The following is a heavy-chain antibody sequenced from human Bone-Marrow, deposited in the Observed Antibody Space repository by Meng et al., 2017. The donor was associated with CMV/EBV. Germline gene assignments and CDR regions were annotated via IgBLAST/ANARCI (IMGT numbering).Heavy chain of an antibody. Sequence: GSLRLSCAVYGGSFSGYYWSWIRQPPGKGLEWIGEINHSGSTNYNPSLKSRVTISVDTSKNQFSLKLSSVTAADTAVYYCARGRDFWSGYPRYYGMDVWGQGTTVTVS. CDR2: INHSGST. J-gene: IGHJ6*02. CDR3: ARGRDFWSGYPRYYGMDV. V-gene: IGHV4-34*01. D-gene: IGHD3-3*01. CDR1: GGSFSGYY.